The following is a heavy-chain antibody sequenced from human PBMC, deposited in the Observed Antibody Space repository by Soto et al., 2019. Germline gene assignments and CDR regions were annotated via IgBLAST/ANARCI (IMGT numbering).Heavy chain of an antibody. CDR2: IWYDGSNK. CDR1: GFTFSSYG. J-gene: IGHJ4*02. D-gene: IGHD6-13*01. CDR3: ARDQATQQLGIDY. Sequence: QVQLVESGGGVVQPGRSLRLSCAASGFTFSSYGMHWVRQAPGKGLEWVAVIWYDGSNKYYADSVKGRFTISRDNSKNTLYLQMNSLRAEDTAVYYCARDQATQQLGIDYWGQGTLVTVSS. V-gene: IGHV3-33*01.